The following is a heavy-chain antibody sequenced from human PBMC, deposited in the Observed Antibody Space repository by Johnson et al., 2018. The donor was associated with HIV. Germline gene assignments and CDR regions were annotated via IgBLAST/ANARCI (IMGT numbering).Heavy chain of an antibody. CDR3: ARDTPAWGLLPPIGAFDV. D-gene: IGHD7-27*01. V-gene: IGHV3-9*01. CDR2: ISWNSGSI. Sequence: VQLVESGGGLVQPGRSLRLYCAASGFTFDDYAMHWVRQAPGKGLEWVSGISWNSGSIGYADSVKGRFPISRDNAKNSLYLQMDSLRAEDTAIYYCARDTPAWGLLPPIGAFDVWGQGTMVTVSS. CDR1: GFTFDDYA. J-gene: IGHJ3*01.